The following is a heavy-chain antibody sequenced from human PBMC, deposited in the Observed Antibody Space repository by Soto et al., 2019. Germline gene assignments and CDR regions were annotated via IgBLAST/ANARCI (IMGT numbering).Heavy chain of an antibody. CDR3: ARGILCIAAAGTYWFDP. Sequence: VKVSCKASGYTFTSYYLHWVRQAPGQGLEWMGIINPSGGSTSYAQKFQGRVTMTRDTSTSTVYMELSSLRSEDTAVYYCARGILCIAAAGTYWFDPWGQGTLVTVSS. CDR2: INPSGGST. J-gene: IGHJ5*02. D-gene: IGHD6-13*01. CDR1: GYTFTSYY. V-gene: IGHV1-46*03.